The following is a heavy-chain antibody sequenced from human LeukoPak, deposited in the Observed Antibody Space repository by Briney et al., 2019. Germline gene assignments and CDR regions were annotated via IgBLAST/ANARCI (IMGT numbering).Heavy chain of an antibody. CDR1: GGSISGDY. D-gene: IGHD6-19*01. CDR3: ATGHSSGWFDY. CDR2: ISYSATT. Sequence: SETLSLTCTVPGGSISGDYWSWIRQPPGKGLEWIGYISYSATTNYNPSLKSRASFSIDTSKNQFSLKLTSVGAADTAVYFCATGHSSGWFDYWGQGTLVSVSS. V-gene: IGHV4-59*01. J-gene: IGHJ4*02.